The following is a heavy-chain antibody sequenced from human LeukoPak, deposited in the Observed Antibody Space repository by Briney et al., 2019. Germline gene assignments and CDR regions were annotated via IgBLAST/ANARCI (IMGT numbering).Heavy chain of an antibody. D-gene: IGHD1-26*01. CDR1: GGSISSSNW. CDR3: AREWSGRTYHYFDY. V-gene: IGHV4-4*02. CDR2: IYHSGST. Sequence: ASGTLSLTCAVSGGSISSSNWWSWVRQPPGKGLEWIGEIYHSGSTNYNPSLKSRVTISEDKSKNQFSLKLSSVTAADTAVYYCAREWSGRTYHYFDYWGQGTLVTVSS. J-gene: IGHJ4*02.